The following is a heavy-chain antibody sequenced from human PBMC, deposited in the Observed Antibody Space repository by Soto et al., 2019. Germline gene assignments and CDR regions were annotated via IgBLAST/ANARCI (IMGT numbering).Heavy chain of an antibody. CDR1: GFTFSTYA. D-gene: IGHD3-10*01. J-gene: IGHJ5*02. V-gene: IGHV3-23*01. CDR2: ITGSGATT. CDR3: ARGGNWFDP. Sequence: GGSLRLSCAASGFTFSTYAMNWVRQAPRKGLEWVSTITGSGATTYYADSVKGRFTISRDNAENSLYLQMNSLRAEDTALYYCARGGNWFDPCGQGTLVTVSA.